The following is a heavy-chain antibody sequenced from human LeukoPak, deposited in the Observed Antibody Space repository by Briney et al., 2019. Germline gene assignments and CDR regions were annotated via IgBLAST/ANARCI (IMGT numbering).Heavy chain of an antibody. J-gene: IGHJ4*02. V-gene: IGHV3-74*01. CDR3: ASQPNSYGGEYYFDY. D-gene: IGHD5-18*01. CDR1: GLTFSSYW. CDR2: INSDGSST. Sequence: PGGSLRLSCAASGLTFSSYWMHWVRQAPGKGLVWLSRINSDGSSTSYAGSVKGRFTISRDNGKNTLYLQMNSLRAEDTAVYYCASQPNSYGGEYYFDYWGQGTLVTVSS.